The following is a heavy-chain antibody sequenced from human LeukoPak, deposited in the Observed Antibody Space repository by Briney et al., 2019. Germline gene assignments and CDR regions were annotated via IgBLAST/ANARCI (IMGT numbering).Heavy chain of an antibody. V-gene: IGHV3-43*02. CDR1: GFNFDDYA. CDR3: AEDSSGYYTRWYYYYYMDV. J-gene: IGHJ6*03. D-gene: IGHD3-22*01. Sequence: GGSLRLSCAASGFNFDDYAMHWVREAAGKGLDWVSLISGDCCSTYYADSVKGRFTSSRENSKNYLYMQMNSLRTEDTALYYCAEDSSGYYTRWYYYYYMDVWGKGTTVTVSS. CDR2: ISGDCCST.